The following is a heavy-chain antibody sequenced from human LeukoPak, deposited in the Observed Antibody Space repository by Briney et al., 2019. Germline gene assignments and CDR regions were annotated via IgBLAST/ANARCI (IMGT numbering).Heavy chain of an antibody. CDR1: GGSVSSHY. CDR2: IYYSGST. CDR3: ARAPSYKTGYDSWFDP. Sequence: SETLSLTCTVSGGSVSSHYWTWIRQPPGKGLEWIGYIYYSGSTNYNPSLKSRVTISVDTAENQFSLKLSSVTAADTAVYYCARAPSYKTGYDSWFDPWGHGTLVTVSS. D-gene: IGHD5-12*01. V-gene: IGHV4-59*02. J-gene: IGHJ5*02.